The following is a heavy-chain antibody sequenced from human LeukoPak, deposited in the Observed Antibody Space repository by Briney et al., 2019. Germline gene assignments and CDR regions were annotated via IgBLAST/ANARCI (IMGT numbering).Heavy chain of an antibody. V-gene: IGHV4-59*01. Sequence: SETLSLTCTVSGGSINNYYWSWIRQPPGKGLEWIGFIYFTGSTNYCPSLKSRVTVSVDTSKNQLSLKLSAVTAADTAVYYCARDGQLRNAFDIWGQGTMLTVSS. D-gene: IGHD5-24*01. CDR3: ARDGQLRNAFDI. CDR2: IYFTGST. CDR1: GGSINNYY. J-gene: IGHJ3*02.